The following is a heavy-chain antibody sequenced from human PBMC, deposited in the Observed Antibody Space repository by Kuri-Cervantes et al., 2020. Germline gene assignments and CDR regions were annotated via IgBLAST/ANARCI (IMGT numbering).Heavy chain of an antibody. CDR3: ARDVSVTASYPYWYFDL. J-gene: IGHJ2*01. CDR2: ISSSSTI. V-gene: IGHV3-48*02. D-gene: IGHD2-21*02. CDR1: GFTFRNYG. Sequence: GGSLRLSCAASGFTFRNYGMNWVRQAPGKGLEWVSYISSSSTIYYADSVKGRFTISRDNAKNSLYLQMNSPRDEDTAVYYCARDVSVTASYPYWYFDLWGRGTLVTVSS.